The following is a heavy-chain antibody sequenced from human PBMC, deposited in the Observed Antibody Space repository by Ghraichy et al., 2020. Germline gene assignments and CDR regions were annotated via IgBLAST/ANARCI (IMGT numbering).Heavy chain of an antibody. D-gene: IGHD2-15*01. CDR1: GFTFSSYA. J-gene: IGHJ6*02. CDR2: ISGSGGST. CDR3: AKPYTYCSGGSCYSNYYYYYGMDV. Sequence: GGSLRLSCAASGFTFSSYAMSWVRQAPGKGLEWVSAISGSGGSTYYADSVKGRFTISRDNSKNTLYLQMNSLRAEDTAVYYCAKPYTYCSGGSCYSNYYYYYGMDVWGQGTTVTVSS. V-gene: IGHV3-23*01.